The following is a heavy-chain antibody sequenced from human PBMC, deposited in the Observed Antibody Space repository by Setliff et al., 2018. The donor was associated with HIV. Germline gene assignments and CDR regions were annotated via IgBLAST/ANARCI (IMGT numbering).Heavy chain of an antibody. CDR2: TYWRSKWYF. Sequence: SQTLSLTCAISGDSVSSNVAAWNWVRQSPSGGLEWLGRTYWRSKWYFDYAVSVKSRINIYPDTSKSQFSLHLNSVTPEDTAIYYCARGSYGSVLLWGQGTPVTVSS. J-gene: IGHJ4*02. V-gene: IGHV6-1*01. D-gene: IGHD6-19*01. CDR1: GDSVSSNVAA. CDR3: ARGSYGSVLL.